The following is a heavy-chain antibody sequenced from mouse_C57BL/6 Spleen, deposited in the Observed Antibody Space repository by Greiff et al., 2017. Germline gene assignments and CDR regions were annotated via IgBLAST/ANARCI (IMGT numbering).Heavy chain of an antibody. CDR3: AREIDGYYPYFDY. V-gene: IGHV3-6*01. Sequence: ESGPGLVKPSQSLSLTCSVTGYSITSGYYWNWIRQFPGNKLEWMGYISYDGSNNYNPSLKNRISITRDPSKNQFFLKLNSVTTEDTATYYCAREIDGYYPYFDYWGQGTTLTVSS. CDR1: GYSITSGYY. D-gene: IGHD2-3*01. CDR2: ISYDGSN. J-gene: IGHJ2*01.